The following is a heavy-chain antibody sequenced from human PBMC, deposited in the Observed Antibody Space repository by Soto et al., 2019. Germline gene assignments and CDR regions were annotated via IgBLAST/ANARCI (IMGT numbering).Heavy chain of an antibody. CDR2: VIPNLGVI. V-gene: IGHV1-69*04. CDR1: GGTLSSYT. D-gene: IGHD2-15*01. Sequence: SVKVSCKASGGTLSSYTFSWVRQAPGQGLEWMGRVIPNLGVINYAKKFQGRFTIVVDTSTSTAYMELNSLRYEDTAVYYCARDKGYCSDTSCPVFDYWGQGTLVTVSS. CDR3: ARDKGYCSDTSCPVFDY. J-gene: IGHJ4*02.